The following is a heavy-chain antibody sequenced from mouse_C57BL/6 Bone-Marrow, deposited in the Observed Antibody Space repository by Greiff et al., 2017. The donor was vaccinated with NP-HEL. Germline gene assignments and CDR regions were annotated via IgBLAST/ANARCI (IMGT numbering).Heavy chain of an antibody. D-gene: IGHD2-12*01. J-gene: IGHJ4*01. V-gene: IGHV1-69*01. CDR2: IDPSDSYT. Sequence: QVQLQQPGAELVMPGASVKLSCKASGYTFTSYWMHWVKQRPGQGLEWIGEIDPSDSYTNYNQKFKGKSTLTVDKSSSTAYMQLISLTSEDSAVYYCAMGCYDAPYAMDYWGQGTSVTVSS. CDR3: AMGCYDAPYAMDY. CDR1: GYTFTSYW.